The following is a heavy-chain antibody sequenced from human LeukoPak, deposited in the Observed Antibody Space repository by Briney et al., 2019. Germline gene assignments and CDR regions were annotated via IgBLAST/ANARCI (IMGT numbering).Heavy chain of an antibody. Sequence: SETLSLTCTVSGVSSSSSYWSWIRQPPGKGLEWIGYIFYTGDSNHNPSFKSRVSISLDTSKDQISLKLSSVTAADTAVYYCARHRFASPLDSWGRGTLVTVSS. D-gene: IGHD2-21*01. CDR2: IFYTGDS. J-gene: IGHJ4*02. V-gene: IGHV4-59*08. CDR3: ARHRFASPLDS. CDR1: GVSSSSSY.